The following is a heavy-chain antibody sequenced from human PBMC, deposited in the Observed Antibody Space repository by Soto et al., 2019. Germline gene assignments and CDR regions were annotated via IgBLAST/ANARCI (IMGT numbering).Heavy chain of an antibody. D-gene: IGHD2-21*02. CDR3: ASGVLAYRGGDCPDAFDI. V-gene: IGHV4-59*01. CDR2: IYYSGST. CDR1: GGSISSYY. J-gene: IGHJ3*02. Sequence: SETLSLTCTVSGGSISSYYWSWIRQPPGKGLEWIGYIYYSGSTNYNPSLKSRVTISVDTSKNQFSLKLSSVTAADTAVYYCASGVLAYRGGDCPDAFDIWGQGTMVTVSS.